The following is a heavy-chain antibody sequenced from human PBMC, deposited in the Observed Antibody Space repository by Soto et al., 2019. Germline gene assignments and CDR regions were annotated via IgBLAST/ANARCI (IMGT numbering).Heavy chain of an antibody. D-gene: IGHD3-9*01. CDR1: GFTFSNAW. V-gene: IGHV3-15*01. Sequence: EVQLVESGGGLVKPGGSLRPSCAASGFTFSNAWMSWVRQAPGKGLEWVGRIKSKTDDGATDYAAPVKGRFTISRDDSKNTLYLQMNSLKTEDTGVYYCTTDLDYDILTGLDFWGQGTLVTVSS. J-gene: IGHJ4*02. CDR2: IKSKTDDGAT. CDR3: TTDLDYDILTGLDF.